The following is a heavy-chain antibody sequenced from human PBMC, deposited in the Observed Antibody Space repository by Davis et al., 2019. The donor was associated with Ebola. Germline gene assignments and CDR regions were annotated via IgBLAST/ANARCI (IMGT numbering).Heavy chain of an antibody. CDR2: INTNTGNP. Sequence: SVKVSCQASGSTFTSYAMNWVRQAPGQGLEWMGWINTNTGNPTYAQGFTGRFVFSLDTSVSTAYLQISSLKAEDTAVYYCARGVVVVVAATRGYGMDVWGQGTTVTVSS. D-gene: IGHD2-15*01. J-gene: IGHJ6*02. CDR3: ARGVVVVVAATRGYGMDV. V-gene: IGHV7-4-1*02. CDR1: GSTFTSYA.